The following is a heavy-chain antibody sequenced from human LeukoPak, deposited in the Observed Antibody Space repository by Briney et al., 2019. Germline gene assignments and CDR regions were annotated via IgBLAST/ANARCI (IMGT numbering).Heavy chain of an antibody. CDR3: ARQTVAGTFFDY. J-gene: IGHJ4*02. CDR2: ISSSGCTI. CDR1: GFTFSSYE. D-gene: IGHD6-19*01. Sequence: GGSLRLSCAASGFTFSSYEMSWVRQAPGKGLEWVSYISSSGCTIYYADSVKGRFTISRDNAENSLYLQMNSLRAEDTAVYYCARQTVAGTFFDYWGQGTLVTVSS. V-gene: IGHV3-48*03.